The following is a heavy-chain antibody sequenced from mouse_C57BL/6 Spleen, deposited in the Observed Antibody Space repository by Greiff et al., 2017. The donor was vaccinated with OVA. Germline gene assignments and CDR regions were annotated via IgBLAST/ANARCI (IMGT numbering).Heavy chain of an antibody. V-gene: IGHV1-69*01. CDR1: GYTFTSYW. CDR2: IDPSDSYT. CDR3: ARDDLGLLRRGFAY. D-gene: IGHD1-1*01. J-gene: IGHJ3*01. Sequence: QVQLQQSGAELVMPGASVKLSCKASGYTFTSYWMHWVKQRPGQGLEWIGEIDPSDSYTNYNQKFKGKSTLTVDKSSSTAYMQLSSLTSEDSAVYYCARDDLGLLRRGFAYWGQGTLVTVSA.